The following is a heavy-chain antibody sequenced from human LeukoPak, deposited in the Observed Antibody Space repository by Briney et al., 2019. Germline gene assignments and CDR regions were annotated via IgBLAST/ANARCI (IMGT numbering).Heavy chain of an antibody. CDR3: ARDHYDFWSGNYYYYMDV. CDR1: GGSISSSSYY. V-gene: IGHV4-39*07. Sequence: SETLSLTCTVSGGSISSSSYYWGWIRQPPGKGLEWIGRIYYSGSTYYNPSPKSRVTISVDTSKNQFSLKLSSVTAADTAVYYCARDHYDFWSGNYYYYMDVWGKGTTVTVSS. D-gene: IGHD3-3*01. J-gene: IGHJ6*03. CDR2: IYYSGST.